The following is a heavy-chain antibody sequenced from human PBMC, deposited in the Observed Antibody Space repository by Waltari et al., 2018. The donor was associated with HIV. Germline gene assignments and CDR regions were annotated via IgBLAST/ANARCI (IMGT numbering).Heavy chain of an antibody. CDR2: IYHTGSV. D-gene: IGHD1-1*01. J-gene: IGHJ5*02. Sequence: QVQLQESGPGLVTPSGTLSLTCAVSAGTISSRNWWSWIRQSPGKGLEWLGEIYHTGSVNYNASLKSRVTMSVDKSKNHFSLNLKSVTAADTAVYYCARFPLATGTFWFDPWGPGVLVTVSS. CDR3: ARFPLATGTFWFDP. CDR1: AGTISSRNW. V-gene: IGHV4-4*02.